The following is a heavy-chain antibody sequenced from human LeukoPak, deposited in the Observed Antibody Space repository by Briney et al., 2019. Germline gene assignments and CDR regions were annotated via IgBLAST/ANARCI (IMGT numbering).Heavy chain of an antibody. D-gene: IGHD4-17*01. CDR3: AKDQDGDYGDNSDVSPDRYYNPGMDA. J-gene: IGHJ6*02. CDR2: ISGSGGST. Sequence: GGSLRLSCAASGFTFSSCAMSWVRQAPGKGLEWVSAISGSGGSTYYADAVRGRFTISRDIPKNTLFLQMNSLRDEDTAVYYCAKDQDGDYGDNSDVSPDRYYNPGMDAWGQGTTVTVAS. V-gene: IGHV3-23*01. CDR1: GFTFSSCA.